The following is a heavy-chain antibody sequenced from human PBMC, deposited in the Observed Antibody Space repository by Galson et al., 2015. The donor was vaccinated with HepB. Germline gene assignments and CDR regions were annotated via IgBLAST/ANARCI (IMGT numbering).Heavy chain of an antibody. J-gene: IGHJ3*02. Sequence: SVKVSCKASGYTLSMFGISWVRQAPGQRLEWMGWSSAYNGNTNYVQKFQGRSSMTTDTSTSTAYMELRSLRFDDTAVYYCVRDQGDDFWSGNPPRDAFDIWGQGTVVTVSS. CDR2: SSAYNGNT. V-gene: IGHV1-18*04. D-gene: IGHD3-3*01. CDR1: GYTLSMFG. CDR3: VRDQGDDFWSGNPPRDAFDI.